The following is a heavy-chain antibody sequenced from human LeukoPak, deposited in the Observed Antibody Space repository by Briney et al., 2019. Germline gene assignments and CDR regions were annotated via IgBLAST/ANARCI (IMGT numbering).Heavy chain of an antibody. CDR2: IRYDGSNK. CDR1: GFTFSSYG. V-gene: IGHV3-30*02. CDR3: ARDLIPYSSGWFQDLDY. D-gene: IGHD6-19*01. Sequence: GGSLRLSCAASGFTFSSYGMHWVRQAPGKGLEWVAFIRYDGSNKYYADSVKGRFTISRDNSKNTLYLQMDSLRAEDTAVYYCARDLIPYSSGWFQDLDYWGQGTLVTVSS. J-gene: IGHJ4*02.